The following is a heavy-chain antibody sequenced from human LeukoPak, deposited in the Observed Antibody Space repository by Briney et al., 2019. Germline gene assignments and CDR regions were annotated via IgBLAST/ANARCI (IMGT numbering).Heavy chain of an antibody. J-gene: IGHJ4*02. CDR3: SRGNYFDY. CDR2: INGAGSRT. CDR1: GFTSSGYW. V-gene: IGHV3-74*01. Sequence: GGSLRPSSAASGFTSSGYWMHWVRQAPGPGLVWVSVINGAGSRTIYADSVKGRFTISRDNAKNTLYLQMASLTAEDTAVYYCSRGNYFDYWGQGALVTVSS.